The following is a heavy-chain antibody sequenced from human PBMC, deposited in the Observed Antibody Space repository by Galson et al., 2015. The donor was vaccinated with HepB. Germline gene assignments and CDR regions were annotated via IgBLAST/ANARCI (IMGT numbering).Heavy chain of an antibody. Sequence: SLRLSCAASGFTFSSYWMHWVRRAPGKGLVWVSRINSDETTITYADSVKGRFTISRDNAKNTLYLQLNSLRAVDTALYYCVRSRYTTSWFDYWGQGTLVTVSS. CDR3: VRSRYTTSWFDY. V-gene: IGHV3-74*01. CDR2: INSDETTI. J-gene: IGHJ4*02. D-gene: IGHD6-13*01. CDR1: GFTFSSYW.